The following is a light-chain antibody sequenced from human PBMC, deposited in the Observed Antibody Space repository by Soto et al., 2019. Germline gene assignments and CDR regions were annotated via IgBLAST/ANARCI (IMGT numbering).Light chain of an antibody. J-gene: IGKJ1*01. CDR1: QDISNY. CDR3: LKDYNYPWK. V-gene: IGKV1-33*01. CDR2: DAS. Sequence: DIQMTHSPSSLSASVGERVTITCQANQDISNYLNWYQQKPGKAPKLLIYDASNLETGVPSRFSGSGSGTDFTLTISSLQPEDFATYYCLKDYNYPWKFGQGTKGDIK.